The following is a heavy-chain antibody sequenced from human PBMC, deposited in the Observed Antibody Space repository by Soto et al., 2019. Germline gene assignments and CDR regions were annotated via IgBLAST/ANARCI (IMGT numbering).Heavy chain of an antibody. V-gene: IGHV1-69*12. CDR1: GGSISSFA. CDR2: IIPIFDSA. D-gene: IGHD6-19*01. CDR3: ASDDGSGWFFEAA. Sequence: QVQLVQSGAEVKKPGSSVKVSCKASGGSISSFAISWVRQAPGQGLDWMGGIIPIFDSANYAQKFQGRVTITADASTSTVYMELSSLRSEDTAVYYCASDDGSGWFFEAAWGQGTLVTVSS. J-gene: IGHJ5*02.